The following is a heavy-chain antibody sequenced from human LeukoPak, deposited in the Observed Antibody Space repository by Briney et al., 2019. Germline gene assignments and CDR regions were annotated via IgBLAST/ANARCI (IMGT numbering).Heavy chain of an antibody. V-gene: IGHV3-7*04. J-gene: IGHJ4*02. CDR1: GVSFSTYW. Sequence: GGSLRLSCAASGVSFSTYWMTWVRQAPRRGLEWVASIKQDGSEKYFVDSVKGRFTISRDNAKNLLYLQMNSLRVEDTAVYYCARGGGSPDNWGQGTLVTVSS. D-gene: IGHD2-15*01. CDR3: ARGGGSPDN. CDR2: IKQDGSEK.